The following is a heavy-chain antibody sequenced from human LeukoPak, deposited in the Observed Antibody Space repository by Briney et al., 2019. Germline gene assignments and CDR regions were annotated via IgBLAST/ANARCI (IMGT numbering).Heavy chain of an antibody. CDR2: IYYSGST. Sequence: SETLSLTCTVSGGSISSYYWGWIRQPPGKGLEWIGYIYYSGSTNYNPSLKSRVTISVDTSKNQFSLKLSSVTAADTAVYYCERRLVWGRVIDWFDPWGQGTLVTVSS. D-gene: IGHD3-10*01. CDR3: ERRLVWGRVIDWFDP. CDR1: GGSISSYY. V-gene: IGHV4-59*08. J-gene: IGHJ5*02.